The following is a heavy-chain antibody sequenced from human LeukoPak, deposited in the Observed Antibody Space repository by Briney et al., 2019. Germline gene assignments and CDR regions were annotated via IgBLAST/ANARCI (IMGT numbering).Heavy chain of an antibody. D-gene: IGHD3-22*01. Sequence: ASVKVSCKTSGYTFTDFGINWVRQAPGQGLEWMGRFTTYNGNTNYARKFQGRVTMTTDTSTTTAYLEVTSLRSDDTAVYYCARDSSGFYYVHWGQGTLVTVSS. V-gene: IGHV1-18*01. CDR3: ARDSSGFYYVH. CDR2: FTTYNGNT. J-gene: IGHJ4*02. CDR1: GYTFTDFG.